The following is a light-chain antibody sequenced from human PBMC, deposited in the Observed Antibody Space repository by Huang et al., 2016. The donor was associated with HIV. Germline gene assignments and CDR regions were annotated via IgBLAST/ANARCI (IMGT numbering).Light chain of an antibody. CDR2: GAS. V-gene: IGKV3-20*01. J-gene: IGKJ5*01. Sequence: EIVLTQSPGPLSLSPGERATLSCRASQSVGSSYLAWYQQKPGQAPRLLIDGASTRATGIPDRFSGSGSGTDFTLTISRLEPEDFAVYYCQQYDYSSPITFGQGTRLEIK. CDR3: QQYDYSSPIT. CDR1: QSVGSSY.